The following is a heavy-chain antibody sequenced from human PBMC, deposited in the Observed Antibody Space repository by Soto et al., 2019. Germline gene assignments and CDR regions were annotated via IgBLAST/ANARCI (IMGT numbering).Heavy chain of an antibody. CDR2: ISGSGAGT. D-gene: IGHD4-4*01. CDR3: AEDPGSVTHPNFDY. V-gene: IGHV3-23*01. CDR1: GFTFSSYA. J-gene: IGHJ4*02. Sequence: EVQLLESGGGLVQPGGSLRLSCAASGFTFSSYAMSWVRQAPGEGLEWVSAISGSGAGTYYADSVKGRFTISRDNSKNTLYLQMDRLRAEDTAVYYCAEDPGSVTHPNFDYWGQGTLVTVSS.